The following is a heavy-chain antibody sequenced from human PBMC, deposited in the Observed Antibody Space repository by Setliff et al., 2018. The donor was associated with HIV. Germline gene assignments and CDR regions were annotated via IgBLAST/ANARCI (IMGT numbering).Heavy chain of an antibody. CDR2: INYDENSE. V-gene: IGHV3-30*02. J-gene: IGHJ3*02. Sequence: TGGSLRLSCAASGFTFTAHGMHWVRQAPDKGLEWVAFINYDENSEYYADSAKGRVTISRDNFRNTVDLQMNNLRPEDTAVYYCAKDGDYRSGDYDAFDIWGQGTMVTVSS. D-gene: IGHD6-25*01. CDR3: AKDGDYRSGDYDAFDI. CDR1: GFTFTAHG.